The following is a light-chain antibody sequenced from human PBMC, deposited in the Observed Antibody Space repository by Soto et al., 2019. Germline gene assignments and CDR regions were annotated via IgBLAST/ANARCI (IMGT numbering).Light chain of an antibody. CDR2: GAS. CDR1: QSVGSD. V-gene: IGKV3-20*01. CDR3: QQYSFLPRT. Sequence: ERVLTQSPGTLSLSPGERATLSCRASQSVGSDLVWYRQKPGQDPRLLIYGASTRATGIPDRFGGSGSGTDFTLTISRLEPEDFAVYYCQQYSFLPRTFGQGTKVDIK. J-gene: IGKJ1*01.